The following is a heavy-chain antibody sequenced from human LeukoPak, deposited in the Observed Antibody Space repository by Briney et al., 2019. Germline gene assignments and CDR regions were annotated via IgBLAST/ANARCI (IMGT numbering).Heavy chain of an antibody. Sequence: GGSLRLSCAASGFTFSSYWMSWVRQTPEKGLEFVANINRDGSVRNYVDSVKGQFTISRDNAENSMHLQMNSLRADDTAVYYCARDPGSSAFDSWGQGTLVTVSS. V-gene: IGHV3-7*01. D-gene: IGHD5/OR15-5a*01. CDR3: ARDPGSSAFDS. J-gene: IGHJ4*02. CDR1: GFTFSSYW. CDR2: INRDGSVR.